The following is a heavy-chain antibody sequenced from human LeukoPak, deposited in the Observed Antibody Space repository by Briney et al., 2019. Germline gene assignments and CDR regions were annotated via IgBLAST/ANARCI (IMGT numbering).Heavy chain of an antibody. V-gene: IGHV4-34*01. CDR2: INHSGST. J-gene: IGHJ6*03. CDR3: ARVYSYYYYMDV. Sequence: SETLSLTCAVYGGSFSGYYWSWIRQPPGKGLEWIGEINHSGSTNYNPSLKSRVTISVDTSKNQFSLKLSSVTAADTAVYYCARVYSYYYYMDVWGKGTTVTVSS. CDR1: GGSFSGYY.